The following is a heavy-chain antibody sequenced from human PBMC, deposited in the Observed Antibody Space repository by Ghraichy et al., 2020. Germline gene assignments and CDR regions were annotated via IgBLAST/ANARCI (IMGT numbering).Heavy chain of an antibody. D-gene: IGHD6-13*01. J-gene: IGHJ4*02. CDR2: INHSGST. Sequence: SQTLSLTCAVYGGSFSGYYWSWIRQPPGKGLEWIGEINHSGSTNYNPSLKSRVTISVDTSKNQFSLKLSSVTAADTAAYYCARRGGIAAAGFDYWGQGTLVTVSS. CDR1: GGSFSGYY. V-gene: IGHV4-34*01. CDR3: ARRGGIAAAGFDY.